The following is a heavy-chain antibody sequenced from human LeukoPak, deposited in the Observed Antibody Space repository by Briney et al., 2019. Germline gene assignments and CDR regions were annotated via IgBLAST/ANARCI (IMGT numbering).Heavy chain of an antibody. V-gene: IGHV4-4*02. Sequence: SETLSLTCGVSGGSISNGNWWSWVRQPPGKGLEWIGEIHRSGSTNYNPSLKSRVTISVDKSKNQFSLMLTSVTAVDTAVYYCARNGYYSADYWGQGTLVTVSS. CDR1: GGSISNGNW. CDR2: IHRSGST. J-gene: IGHJ4*02. CDR3: ARNGYYSADY. D-gene: IGHD4-17*01.